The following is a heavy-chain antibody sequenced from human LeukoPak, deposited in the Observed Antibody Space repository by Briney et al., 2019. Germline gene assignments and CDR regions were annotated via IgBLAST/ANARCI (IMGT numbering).Heavy chain of an antibody. CDR2: IRYDGTNT. CDR3: ARDEGGRIDP. CDR1: GFSFSDYD. V-gene: IGHV3-30*02. D-gene: IGHD2-15*01. Sequence: GGSLRLSCAASGFSFSDYDMHWVRQAPGKGLEWVTFIRYDGTNTYADSVKGRFTISRDNSKNMLYLQMNSLRAEDTAVYYCARDEGGRIDPWGQGTLVTVSS. J-gene: IGHJ5*02.